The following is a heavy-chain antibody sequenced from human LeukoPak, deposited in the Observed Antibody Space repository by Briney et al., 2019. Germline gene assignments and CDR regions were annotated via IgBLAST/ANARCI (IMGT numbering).Heavy chain of an antibody. J-gene: IGHJ6*03. D-gene: IGHD4-11*01. CDR1: GGSITNYY. V-gene: IGHV4-59*01. CDR2: IHYSGST. CDR3: ARASVTYYYYYYMDV. Sequence: SETLSLTCTVSGGSITNYYWTWIWQPPGKGLEWIGYIHYSGSTNYNPSLKSRVTISVDTPKNQFSLKLSSVTAADTAVYYCARASVTYYYYYYMDVWGKGTTVTVSS.